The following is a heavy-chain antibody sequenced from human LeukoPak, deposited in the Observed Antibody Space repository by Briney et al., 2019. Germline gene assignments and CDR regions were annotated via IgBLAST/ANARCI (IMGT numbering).Heavy chain of an antibody. V-gene: IGHV3-15*01. CDR2: IKSEGDGGTT. J-gene: IGHJ4*02. D-gene: IGHD6-13*01. CDR1: GFTFSSYS. CDR3: TTIAAAGYYDF. Sequence: KSGGSLRLSCAASGFTFSSYSMNWVRQAPGKGLEWVGRIKSEGDGGTTDYAAPVKGRFTISRDDSKNTLYLQMNSLKTEDTAVYYCTTIAAAGYYDFRGQGTLVTVSS.